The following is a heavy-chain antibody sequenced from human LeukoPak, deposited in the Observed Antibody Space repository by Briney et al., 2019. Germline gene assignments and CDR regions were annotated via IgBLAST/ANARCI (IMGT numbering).Heavy chain of an antibody. J-gene: IGHJ4*02. Sequence: GGSLRLSCAASGFTFSTYSMNWVRQAPGKGLEWVSSISSGSSYIYYADSVKGRFTISRDNAKNSLYLQMNSPRAEDTAVYYCATTSYGDYSNDYWGQGTLVTVSS. V-gene: IGHV3-21*01. CDR2: ISSGSSYI. D-gene: IGHD4-17*01. CDR3: ATTSYGDYSNDY. CDR1: GFTFSTYS.